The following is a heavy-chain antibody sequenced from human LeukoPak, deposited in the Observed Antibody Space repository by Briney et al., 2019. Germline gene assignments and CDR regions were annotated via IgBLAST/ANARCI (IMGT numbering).Heavy chain of an antibody. CDR1: GGSISSYY. CDR2: IYTSGST. J-gene: IGHJ5*02. CDR3: AREGMGPLQYFDWLSKGDRFDP. D-gene: IGHD3-9*01. V-gene: IGHV4-4*07. Sequence: SETLSLTCTVSGGSISSYYCSWIRQPAGKGPEWIGRIYTSGSTNYNPPLKSRVTISVDTSKYQYSLKMSSVTGADPAVYYCAREGMGPLQYFDWLSKGDRFDPWGQGTLVTVSS.